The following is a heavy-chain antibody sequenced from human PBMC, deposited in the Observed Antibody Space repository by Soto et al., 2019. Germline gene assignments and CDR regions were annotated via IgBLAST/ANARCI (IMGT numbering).Heavy chain of an antibody. V-gene: IGHV3-74*01. J-gene: IGHJ6*02. CDR3: ARGRPYGMDV. CDR1: GFTFGSYW. Sequence: LRLSCAASGFTFGSYWMNWVRQAPGKGLVWVSRIDSDGSSTTYADSVKGRFTTSRDNAENTLYLQMSSLRVEDTAVYYCARGRPYGMDVWGQGTTVTVSS. CDR2: IDSDGSST.